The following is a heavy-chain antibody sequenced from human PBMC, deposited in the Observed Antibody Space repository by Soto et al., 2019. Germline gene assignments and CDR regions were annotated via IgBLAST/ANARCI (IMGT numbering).Heavy chain of an antibody. V-gene: IGHV3-23*01. CDR2: SSGSGGTT. CDR1: GFKFSSYA. Sequence: EVQLLESGGGLVQPGGSLRLSCAASGFKFSSYAMSWVRQAPGTGLERVSASSGSGGTTYFADSVKGRFTISIDNSKDTLSQKMDSLRADDTAVYYCAKGKGSSPFDYWGQGTQVTVSS. D-gene: IGHD3-10*01. CDR3: AKGKGSSPFDY. J-gene: IGHJ4*02.